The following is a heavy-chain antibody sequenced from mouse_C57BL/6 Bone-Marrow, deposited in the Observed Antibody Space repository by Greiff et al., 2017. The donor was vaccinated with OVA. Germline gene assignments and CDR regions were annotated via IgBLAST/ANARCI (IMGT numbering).Heavy chain of an antibody. Sequence: QVQLQQSGPELVKPGASVKISCKASGYAFSSSWMNWVKQRPGKGLEWIGRIYPGDGDTNYNGKFKGKATLTADKSSSTAYMQLSSLTSEDSAVYFCARGGGNYWFAYWGQGTLVTVSA. CDR3: ARGGGNYWFAY. V-gene: IGHV1-82*01. J-gene: IGHJ3*01. CDR1: GYAFSSSW. D-gene: IGHD2-1*01. CDR2: IYPGDGDT.